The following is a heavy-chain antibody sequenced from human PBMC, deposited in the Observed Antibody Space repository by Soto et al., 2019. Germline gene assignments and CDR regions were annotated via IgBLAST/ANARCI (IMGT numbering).Heavy chain of an antibody. CDR1: GGSISGYY. Sequence: SETLSLTCTVSGGSISGYYWSWIRQPPGKGLEWIGYIYYSGSTNYNPSLKSRVTISVDTSKNQFSLKLSSVTAADTAVYYCARSIKGYSYGFFGYWGQGTLVTVSS. J-gene: IGHJ4*02. CDR3: ARSIKGYSYGFFGY. D-gene: IGHD5-18*01. CDR2: IYYSGST. V-gene: IGHV4-59*01.